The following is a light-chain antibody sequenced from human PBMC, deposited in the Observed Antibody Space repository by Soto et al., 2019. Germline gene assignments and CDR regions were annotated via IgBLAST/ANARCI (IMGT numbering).Light chain of an antibody. CDR2: EVS. V-gene: IGLV2-18*02. CDR1: STDFVSYNR. Sequence: QSVMTQPPSVSGSPGQSVTISCTGTSTDFVSYNRVSWYQQPPGTAPKLMIYEVSKRPSGVPDRFSGSKSGNTASLTISGLQAEDEADYYCSSYSSSSTLVFGTGTKVTVL. CDR3: SSYSSSSTLV. J-gene: IGLJ1*01.